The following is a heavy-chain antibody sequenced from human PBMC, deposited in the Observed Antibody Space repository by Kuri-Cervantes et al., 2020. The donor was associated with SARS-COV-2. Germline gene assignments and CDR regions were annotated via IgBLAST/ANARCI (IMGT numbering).Heavy chain of an antibody. D-gene: IGHD6-6*01. CDR1: GYTFTGYY. J-gene: IGHJ6*02. CDR2: INPNSGGT. Sequence: AVTVSFQASGYTFTGYYMHWVRQASGQGLEWMGWINPNSGGTTYVQKFQGWVTMTRDTSISTAYMELSRLRSDDTAVYYCGRDAGYSSSSVYYYYGVDFWGQGTTVTVSS. V-gene: IGHV1-2*04. CDR3: GRDAGYSSSSVYYYYGVDF.